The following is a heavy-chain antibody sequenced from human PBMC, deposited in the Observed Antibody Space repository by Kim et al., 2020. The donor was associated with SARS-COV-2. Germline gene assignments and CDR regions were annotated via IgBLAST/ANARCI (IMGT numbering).Heavy chain of an antibody. CDR2: IYYSGST. J-gene: IGHJ6*02. Sequence: SETLSLTYTVSGGSISSGGYYWSWIRQHPGKGLEWIGYIYYSGSTYYNPSLKSRVTISVDTSKNQFSLKLSSVTAADTAVYYCAREQRLTGDYGDYYYYYGMDAWGQGTPVTVSS. CDR1: GGSISSGGYY. V-gene: IGHV4-31*03. D-gene: IGHD4-17*01. CDR3: AREQRLTGDYGDYYYYYGMDA.